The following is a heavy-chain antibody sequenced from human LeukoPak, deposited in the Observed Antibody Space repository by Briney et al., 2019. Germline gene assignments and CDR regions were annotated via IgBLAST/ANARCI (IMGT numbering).Heavy chain of an antibody. CDR2: IYTSGST. CDR1: GGSISSGSYY. CDR3: ARGTSSSSVYYYMDV. J-gene: IGHJ6*03. V-gene: IGHV4-61*02. D-gene: IGHD6-6*01. Sequence: SETLSLTCTVSGGSISSGSYYWSWIRQPAGKGLEWIGRIYTSGSTNYNPSLKSRVTISLDTSKNQFSLRLTSVTASDTAVYYCARGTSSSSVYYYMDVWGKGTTVTVSS.